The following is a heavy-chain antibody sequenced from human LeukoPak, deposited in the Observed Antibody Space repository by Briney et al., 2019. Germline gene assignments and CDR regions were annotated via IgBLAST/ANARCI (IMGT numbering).Heavy chain of an antibody. V-gene: IGHV4-39*07. J-gene: IGHJ4*02. CDR3: ARLSVHAPGSGSEQKGTDY. CDR1: GGSISSSSYY. D-gene: IGHD3-10*01. Sequence: MTSETLSLTCTVSGGSISSSSYYWGWIRQPPGKGLEWIGSIYYSGSTYYNPSLKSRVTISVDTSKNQFSLKLSSVTAADTAVYYCARLSVHAPGSGSEQKGTDYWGQGTLVTVSS. CDR2: IYYSGST.